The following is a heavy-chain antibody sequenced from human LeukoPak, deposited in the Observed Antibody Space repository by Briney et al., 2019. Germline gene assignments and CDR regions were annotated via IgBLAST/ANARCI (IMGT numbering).Heavy chain of an antibody. D-gene: IGHD6-13*01. CDR3: ARADQGGSTWTVAHYFDF. CDR2: IYYSGST. Sequence: PSETLSLTCTVSGVSISSGDYYWSWIRQHPGKGLEWIGYIYYSGSTYYNPSLKSRVTISVDTSKNQFSLKLNSVTAADTAVYYCARADQGGSTWTVAHYFDFWGQGTLVTVSS. CDR1: GVSISSGDYY. V-gene: IGHV4-31*03. J-gene: IGHJ4*02.